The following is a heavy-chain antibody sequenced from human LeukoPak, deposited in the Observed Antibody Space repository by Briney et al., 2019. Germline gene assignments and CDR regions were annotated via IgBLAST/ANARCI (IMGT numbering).Heavy chain of an antibody. CDR1: GFTFSNYS. CDR3: ARIAVAGTYAFDI. D-gene: IGHD6-19*01. CDR2: ISSSSSYI. J-gene: IGHJ3*02. Sequence: PGGSLRLSCAASGFTFSNYSMNWVRQAPGKGLEWVSSISSSSSYIYYADSVKGRFTISRDNAKNSLYLQMNSLRAEDTAVYYCARIAVAGTYAFDIWGQGTMVTVSS. V-gene: IGHV3-21*01.